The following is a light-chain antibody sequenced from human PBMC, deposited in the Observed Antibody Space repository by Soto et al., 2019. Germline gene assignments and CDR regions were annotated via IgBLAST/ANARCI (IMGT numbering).Light chain of an antibody. J-gene: IGLJ3*02. V-gene: IGLV1-44*01. Sequence: QSALTQPPSASGTPGQRVTISCSGSGTNIGINTVNWYQQLPGTAPKLLIYNNNQRSSGVSDRFSGSKSGASASLAISGLHSEDEGHSFCAAWDDSRNGPQFGGGTKLTVL. CDR3: AAWDDSRNGPQ. CDR2: NNN. CDR1: GTNIGINT.